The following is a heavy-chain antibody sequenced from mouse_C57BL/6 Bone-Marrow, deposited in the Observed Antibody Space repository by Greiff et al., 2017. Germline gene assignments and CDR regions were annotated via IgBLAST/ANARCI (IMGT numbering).Heavy chain of an antibody. CDR3: ARSTTVVATYWYFDV. Sequence: QVQLKQSGPELVKPGASVKISCKASGYAFSSSWMNWVKQRPGKGLEWIGRIYPGDGDTNYNGKFKGKATLTADKSSSTAYMQLSSLTSEDSAVYFCARSTTVVATYWYFDVWGTGTTVTVSS. D-gene: IGHD1-1*01. V-gene: IGHV1-82*01. J-gene: IGHJ1*03. CDR1: GYAFSSSW. CDR2: IYPGDGDT.